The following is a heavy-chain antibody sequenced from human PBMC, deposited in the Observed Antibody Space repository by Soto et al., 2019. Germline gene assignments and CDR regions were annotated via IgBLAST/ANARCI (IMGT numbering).Heavy chain of an antibody. CDR1: GYSFNSYD. CDR2: MNPNSGNT. J-gene: IGHJ6*03. D-gene: IGHD6-6*01. V-gene: IGHV1-8*01. CDR3: ARGSGQLVPLYYYYMDV. Sequence: GASVKVSCKASGYSFNSYDINWVRQATGQGLEWMGWMNPNSGNTGYAQKFQGRVTMTRNTSISTAYMELSSLRSEDTAVYYCARGSGQLVPLYYYYMDVWGKGTTVTVSS.